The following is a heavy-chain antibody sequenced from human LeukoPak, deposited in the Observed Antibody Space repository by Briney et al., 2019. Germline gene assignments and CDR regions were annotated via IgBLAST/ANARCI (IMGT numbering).Heavy chain of an antibody. CDR1: GGSFSGYY. CDR3: ASLAVAGLSEGY. Sequence: PSETLSLTCAVYGGSFSGYYWSWIRQPPGKGLEWIASIYYSGSTYYNPSLKSRVTISVDTSRNQFSLKLSSVTAADTAVYYCASLAVAGLSEGYWGQGTLVIVSS. D-gene: IGHD6-19*01. V-gene: IGHV4-34*01. J-gene: IGHJ4*02. CDR2: IYYSGST.